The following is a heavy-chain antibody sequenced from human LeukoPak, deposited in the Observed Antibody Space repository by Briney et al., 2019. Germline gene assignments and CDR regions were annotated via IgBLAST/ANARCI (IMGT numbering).Heavy chain of an antibody. Sequence: SETLSLTCTVSGGSISSSSYYWGWIRQPPGKGLEWIGEINHSGSTNYNPSLKSRVTISVDTSKNQFSLKLSSVTAADTAVYYCAEDTAMVERAFDIWGQGTMVTVSS. CDR2: INHSGST. J-gene: IGHJ3*02. CDR3: AEDTAMVERAFDI. D-gene: IGHD5-18*01. CDR1: GGSISSSSYY. V-gene: IGHV4-39*07.